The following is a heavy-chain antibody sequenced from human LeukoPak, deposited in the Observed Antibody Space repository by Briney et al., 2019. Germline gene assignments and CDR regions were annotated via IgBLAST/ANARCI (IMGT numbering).Heavy chain of an antibody. V-gene: IGHV3-11*01. CDR1: GFTFSDYY. D-gene: IGHD3-22*01. J-gene: IGHJ4*02. Sequence: GGSLRLSCAASGFTFSDYYMSWIRQAPGKGLEWVSYISRSDSSIYYADSVRGRFTISRDNAKNSLYLHMNSLRAEDTAVHYCARDYYDSSGCIDYWGQGTLVTVSS. CDR3: ARDYYDSSGCIDY. CDR2: ISRSDSSI.